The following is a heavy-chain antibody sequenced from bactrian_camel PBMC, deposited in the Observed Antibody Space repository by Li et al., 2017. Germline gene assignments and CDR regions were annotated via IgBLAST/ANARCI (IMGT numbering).Heavy chain of an antibody. V-gene: IGHV3S54*01. CDR2: IHTGDGST. Sequence: HVQLVESGGGSVQSGGSLRLSCAASGDSDSNCMGWFRQAPGKEREWVARIHTGDGSTYYANSVKGRFTISEDYAENTLYLQLNSLKTEDTAMYFCSSLYNRYWGQGTQVTVS. CDR1: GDSDSNC. J-gene: IGHJ4*01. CDR3: SSLYNRY.